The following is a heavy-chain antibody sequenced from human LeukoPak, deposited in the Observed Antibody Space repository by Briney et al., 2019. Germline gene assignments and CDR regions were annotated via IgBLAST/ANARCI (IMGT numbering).Heavy chain of an antibody. CDR3: TPSIAVAGSLDY. V-gene: IGHV3-53*01. CDR1: GFTVSSNY. D-gene: IGHD6-19*01. CDR2: IYSGGST. Sequence: GGSLRLSCAASGFTVSSNYMSWVRQAPGKGLEWVSVIYSGGSTYYADSVKGRFTISRDNSKNTLYLQMNSLRAEDTAVYYCTPSIAVAGSLDYWGQGTLVTVSS. J-gene: IGHJ4*02.